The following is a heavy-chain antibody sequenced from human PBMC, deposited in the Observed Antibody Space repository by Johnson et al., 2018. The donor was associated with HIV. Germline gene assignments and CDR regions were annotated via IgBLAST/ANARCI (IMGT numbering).Heavy chain of an antibody. CDR2: ISGSGGST. V-gene: IGHV3-NL1*01. Sequence: QVQLVESGGGVVQPGRSLRLSCAASGFTFSTYGMHWVRQAPGKGLEWVSAISGSGGSTYYADSVKGRFSLSRDISKNTLYLQMNSLRAEDTAVFYCGMSGVEDAAFDIWGQGTMVTVSS. J-gene: IGHJ3*02. CDR3: GMSGVEDAAFDI. D-gene: IGHD7-27*01. CDR1: GFTFSTYG.